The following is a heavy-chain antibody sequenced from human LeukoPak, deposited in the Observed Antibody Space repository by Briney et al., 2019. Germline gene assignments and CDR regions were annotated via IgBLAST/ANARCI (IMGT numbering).Heavy chain of an antibody. J-gene: IGHJ4*02. CDR2: ISNDGSSS. CDR1: GFTFSNHW. CDR3: VRDSGGPDY. Sequence: GGSLRLSCAACGFTFSNHWMHWVRQAPGKGLLWVSDISNDGSSSSYADSVKGRFTISRDNAKNTLYLQMSSLRVEDTAMYYCVRDSGGPDYWGQGTLVTVSS. D-gene: IGHD2-15*01. V-gene: IGHV3-74*01.